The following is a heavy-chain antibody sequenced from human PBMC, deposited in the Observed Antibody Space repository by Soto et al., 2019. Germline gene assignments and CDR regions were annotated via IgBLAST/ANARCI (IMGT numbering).Heavy chain of an antibody. D-gene: IGHD2-15*01. V-gene: IGHV3-7*01. J-gene: IGHJ4*02. Sequence: GGSLRRSCAASGLTFSTYYMNWVRQAPGKGLEWVATIKQDGSETYYVDSVKGRFTISRDDAMTSLFLQMNSLRAEDTAVYYCARDRGYCRGGTCYSVLDYWGQGTLVTVSS. CDR3: ARDRGYCRGGTCYSVLDY. CDR1: GLTFSTYY. CDR2: IKQDGSET.